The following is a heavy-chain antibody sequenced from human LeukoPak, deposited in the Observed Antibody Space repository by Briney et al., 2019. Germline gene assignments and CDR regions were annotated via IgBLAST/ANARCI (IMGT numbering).Heavy chain of an antibody. CDR3: ARGGSYDSSGYYSPAFDI. Sequence: GGSLRLSCAASGFTFSSYWMHWVRQAPGKGLVWVSRINSDGSSTGYADSVKGRFTISRDNAKNTVYLQMNGLRAEDTAVYYCARGGSYDSSGYYSPAFDIWGQGTTVTVSS. J-gene: IGHJ3*02. CDR2: INSDGSST. D-gene: IGHD3-22*01. V-gene: IGHV3-74*01. CDR1: GFTFSSYW.